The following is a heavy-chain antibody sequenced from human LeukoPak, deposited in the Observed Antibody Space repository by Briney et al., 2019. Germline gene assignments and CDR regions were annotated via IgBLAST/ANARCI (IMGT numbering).Heavy chain of an antibody. CDR3: ATGNYYDSRGYYTFGH. CDR2: INGDGSTT. V-gene: IGHV3-74*01. J-gene: IGHJ1*01. CDR1: GFPFSRYW. Sequence: GSLRLSCAASGFPFSRYWMHWVRPAPGKGLVWVSRINGDGSTTSYADSVKGGFTISRDSAKNTLYLQMNSLRAEDTAVYYCATGNYYDSRGYYTFGHWGQGTLVTVSS. D-gene: IGHD3-22*01.